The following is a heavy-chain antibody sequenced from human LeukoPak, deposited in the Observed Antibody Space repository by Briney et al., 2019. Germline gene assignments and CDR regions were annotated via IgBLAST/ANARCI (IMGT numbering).Heavy chain of an antibody. Sequence: SETLSLTCTVSGDSISSSSYYWGWIRQPPGKGLEWIGSIYYSGNTYYNPSLKSRVTISVDTSKNQFSLKLSSVTAADTAVYYCATFRDYAPWVDYWGQGTLVTVSS. CDR3: ATFRDYAPWVDY. V-gene: IGHV4-39*01. CDR1: GDSISSSSYY. D-gene: IGHD4-17*01. J-gene: IGHJ4*02. CDR2: IYYSGNT.